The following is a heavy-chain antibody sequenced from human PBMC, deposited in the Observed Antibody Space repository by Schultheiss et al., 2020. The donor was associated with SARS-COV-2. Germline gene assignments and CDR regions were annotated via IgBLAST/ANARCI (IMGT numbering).Heavy chain of an antibody. CDR1: GGSISSGGYY. J-gene: IGHJ6*02. CDR2: IYYSGST. V-gene: IGHV4-61*08. D-gene: IGHD2-2*02. Sequence: SETLSLTCTVSGGSISSGGYYWSWIRQPPGKGLEWIGYIYYSGSTNYNPSLKSRVTISVDTSKNQFSLKLSSVTAADTAVYYCARGGSFVVPAAIRDYYYYGMDVWGQGTTVTVSS. CDR3: ARGGSFVVPAAIRDYYYYGMDV.